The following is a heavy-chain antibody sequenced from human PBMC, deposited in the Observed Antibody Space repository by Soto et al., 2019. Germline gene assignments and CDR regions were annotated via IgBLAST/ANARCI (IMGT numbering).Heavy chain of an antibody. D-gene: IGHD2-2*02. V-gene: IGHV4-31*03. J-gene: IGHJ4*02. CDR3: GSFSDRITPATIVD. CDR1: GASITSVGYY. Sequence: QVQLQESGPGLVQPSQTLSLTCSVSGASITSVGYYWTWIRQHPGEGLEWIGYIYHSGSTYYNPYLKSRLTISVDTSKNQFSLRLNSVTAADTAVYYCGSFSDRITPATIVDWGQGTLVTVSS. CDR2: IYHSGST.